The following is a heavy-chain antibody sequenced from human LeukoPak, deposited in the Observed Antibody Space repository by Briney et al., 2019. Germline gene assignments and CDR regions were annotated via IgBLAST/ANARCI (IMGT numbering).Heavy chain of an antibody. D-gene: IGHD6-19*01. CDR3: ARDQRDSSGWFTYYGMDV. Sequence: GRSLRLSCAASGFTVSSNYMSWVRQAPGKGLEWVSVIYSGGSTYYADSVKGRFTISRDNSKNTLYLQMNSLGAEDTAVYYCARDQRDSSGWFTYYGMDVWGQGTTVTVSS. V-gene: IGHV3-53*01. CDR2: IYSGGST. J-gene: IGHJ6*02. CDR1: GFTVSSNY.